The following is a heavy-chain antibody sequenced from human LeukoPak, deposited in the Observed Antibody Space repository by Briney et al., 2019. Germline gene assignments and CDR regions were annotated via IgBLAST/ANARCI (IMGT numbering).Heavy chain of an antibody. D-gene: IGHD3-10*01. CDR2: INPSGGST. Sequence: ASVKVSCKASGYTFTSYYMHWVRQAPGQGLEWMGIINPSGGSTSYAQKLQGRVTMTTDTSTSTAYMELRSLKSDDTAVYYCARDRVPLYGSGSYYVYWGQGTLVTVSS. CDR3: ARDRVPLYGSGSYYVY. J-gene: IGHJ4*02. CDR1: GYTFTSYY. V-gene: IGHV1-46*01.